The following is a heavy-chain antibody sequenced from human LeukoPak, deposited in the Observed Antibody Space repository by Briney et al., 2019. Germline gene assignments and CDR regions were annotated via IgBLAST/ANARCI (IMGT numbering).Heavy chain of an antibody. D-gene: IGHD1-26*01. J-gene: IGHJ4*02. Sequence: GGSLRLSCAASGFSFNTYGMNWVRQAPGKGLDWVSYISSDSSTIYYADSVKGRFTISRDNAKNSLYLQMNSLRDEDTAVYYCARALRRLLGLVYWGQGTLVTVSS. V-gene: IGHV3-48*02. CDR1: GFSFNTYG. CDR2: ISSDSSTI. CDR3: ARALRRLLGLVY.